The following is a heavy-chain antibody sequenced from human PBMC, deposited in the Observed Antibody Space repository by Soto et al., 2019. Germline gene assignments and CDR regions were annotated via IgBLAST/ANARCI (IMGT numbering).Heavy chain of an antibody. CDR1: DDFISSYY. V-gene: IGHV4-4*07. CDR2: VSTNGAT. J-gene: IGHJ6*02. D-gene: IGHD3-9*01. CDR3: ARADYEILTGSYAMDV. Sequence: SETLSLTCTVSDDFISSYYWNWIRQPAGKGLEWIGRVSTNGATNYNPSLESRVTMSVDTSKNQFSLKLTSVTAADTAVYFCARADYEILTGSYAMDVWGQEITVTVSS.